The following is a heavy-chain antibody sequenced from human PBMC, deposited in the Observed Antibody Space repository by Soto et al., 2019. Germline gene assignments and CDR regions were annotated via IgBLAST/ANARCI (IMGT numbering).Heavy chain of an antibody. V-gene: IGHV3-74*01. D-gene: IGHD1-26*01. CDR2: VNTDETTT. CDR3: ARGAFGNYYQDS. J-gene: IGHJ4*02. Sequence: EVQLVESGGGLVQPGGSLRLSCAASGFSFTRDWMHWVRQAPGKGLEWVSRVNTDETTTNYADSVKGRFTISRDNAKNTLYLQMKSLSAEDTAIYFCARGAFGNYYQDSWGQGTLVTVSP. CDR1: GFSFTRDW.